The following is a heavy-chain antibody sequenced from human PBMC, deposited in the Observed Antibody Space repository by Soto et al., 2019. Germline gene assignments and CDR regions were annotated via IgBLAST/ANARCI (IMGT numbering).Heavy chain of an antibody. Sequence: SETLSLTCAVYGGSFSGYYWSWIRQPPGKGLEWIGEINHSGSTNYNPSLKSRVTISVDTSKNQFSLKLSSVTAADTAVYYCARIRRGYSYSYDYYYYGMDVWGQGTTVTVSS. CDR2: INHSGST. V-gene: IGHV4-34*01. J-gene: IGHJ6*02. D-gene: IGHD5-18*01. CDR3: ARIRRGYSYSYDYYYYGMDV. CDR1: GGSFSGYY.